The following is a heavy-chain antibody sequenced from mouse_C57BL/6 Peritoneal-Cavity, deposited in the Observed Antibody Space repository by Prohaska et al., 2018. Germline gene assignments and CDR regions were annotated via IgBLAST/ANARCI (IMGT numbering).Heavy chain of an antibody. J-gene: IGHJ1*03. Sequence: EVKLLQSGGGLVQPGGSLTLSCAASGIDFSRYWMSWVRRGIGKGLEWIGEINPDSSTINYAPSLKDKVIISRDNAKNTLYLQMSKVRSEDTALYYCASPDCYYWYLDVWGTGTTVTVSS. CDR2: INPDSSTI. CDR3: ASPDCYYWYLDV. CDR1: GIDFSRYW. V-gene: IGHV4-1*01.